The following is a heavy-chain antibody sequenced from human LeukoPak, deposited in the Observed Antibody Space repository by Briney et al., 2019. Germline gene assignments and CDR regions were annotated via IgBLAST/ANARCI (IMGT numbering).Heavy chain of an antibody. V-gene: IGHV1-18*01. CDR1: GYTFTSYG. CDR2: ISAYNGNT. D-gene: IGHD2-2*01. CDR3: ALGGDIVVDGAFDI. J-gene: IGHJ3*02. Sequence: ASVKVSCKASGYTFTSYGISWVRQAPGQGLEWMGWISAYNGNTNYAQKLQGRVTMTTDTSTSTAYMELRSLRSEDTAVYYCALGGDIVVDGAFDIWGQGTMVTVSS.